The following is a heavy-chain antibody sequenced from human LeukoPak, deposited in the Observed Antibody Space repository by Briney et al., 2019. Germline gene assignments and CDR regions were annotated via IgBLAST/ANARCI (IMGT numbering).Heavy chain of an antibody. V-gene: IGHV3-48*03. J-gene: IGHJ6*03. CDR3: AKQGVYGVPRGYYYYYMDV. CDR2: ISSSGSTI. Sequence: GGSLRLSCAASGFTFSSYEMNWVRPAPGKGLEWVSYISSSGSTIYYADSVKGRFTISRDNAKNSLYLQMNSLRAEDTAVYYCAKQGVYGVPRGYYYYYMDVWGKGTTVTISS. D-gene: IGHD4-17*01. CDR1: GFTFSSYE.